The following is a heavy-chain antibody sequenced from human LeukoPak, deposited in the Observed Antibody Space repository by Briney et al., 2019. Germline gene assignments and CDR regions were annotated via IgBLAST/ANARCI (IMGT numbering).Heavy chain of an antibody. CDR2: IYYSGST. D-gene: IGHD1-26*01. V-gene: IGHV4-39*07. J-gene: IGHJ4*02. CDR3: AGSSGSTLDY. CDR1: GGSISSSSYY. Sequence: PSETLSLTCTVSGGSISSSSYYWGWIRQPPGKGLEWIGSIYYSGSTNYNPSLKSRVTMSVDTSKNQFSLKLSSVTAADTAVYYCAGSSGSTLDYWGQGTLVTVSS.